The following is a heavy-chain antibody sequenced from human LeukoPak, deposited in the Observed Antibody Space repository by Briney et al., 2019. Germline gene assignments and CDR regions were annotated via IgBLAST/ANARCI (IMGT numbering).Heavy chain of an antibody. J-gene: IGHJ4*02. CDR2: ISSSSYI. D-gene: IGHD2/OR15-2a*01. Sequence: GGSLRLSCAASGFTFSSYSMNWVRQATGKGLEWVSSISSSSYIYYADSVKGRFTISRDNAKNSLYLQMNSLRAEDTAVYYCAQGAFLWSPDYWGQGTLVTVSS. V-gene: IGHV3-21*01. CDR1: GFTFSSYS. CDR3: AQGAFLWSPDY.